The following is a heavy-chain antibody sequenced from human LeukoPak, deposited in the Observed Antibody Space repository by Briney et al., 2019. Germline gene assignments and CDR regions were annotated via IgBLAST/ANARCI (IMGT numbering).Heavy chain of an antibody. J-gene: IGHJ5*02. CDR1: GASISSSY. CDR2: IYNRDT. Sequence: PSETLSLTCSVSGASISSSYWSWLRQPPGKGLEWIAHIYNRDTNYNPSLQSRVTISLDTSENQFSLKLTSVTAADTAVYYCAKNGRTWPSWGRGTLVTVSS. CDR3: AKNGRTWPS. D-gene: IGHD2-8*01. V-gene: IGHV4-59*03.